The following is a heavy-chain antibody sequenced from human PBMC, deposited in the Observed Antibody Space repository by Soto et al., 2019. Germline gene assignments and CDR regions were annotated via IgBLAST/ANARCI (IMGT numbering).Heavy chain of an antibody. CDR1: GYTLTELS. J-gene: IGHJ4*02. CDR3: AREAPPEDY. V-gene: IGHV1-24*01. Sequence: ASVKVSCKVSGYTLTELSMHWVRQAPGKGLEWMGGFDPEDGETIYAQKFQGRVTMTTDTSTSTAYMELRSLRSDDTAVYFCAREAPPEDYWGQGTLVTV. CDR2: FDPEDGET.